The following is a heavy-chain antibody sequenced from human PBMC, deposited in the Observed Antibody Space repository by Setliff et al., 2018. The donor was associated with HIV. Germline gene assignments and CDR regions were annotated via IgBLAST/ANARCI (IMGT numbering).Heavy chain of an antibody. V-gene: IGHV4-59*11. CDR2: IYYSGST. CDR3: ARENYYDQKGAFDI. CDR1: GGSISNHY. D-gene: IGHD3-22*01. J-gene: IGHJ3*02. Sequence: SETLSLTCTVSGGSISNHYWSWIRQPPGKALEWIGYIYYSGSTNYNPYLKSRVTISVDTSKNQFSLNLSSVTAADTAVYYCARENYYDQKGAFDIWGQGTMVTVSS.